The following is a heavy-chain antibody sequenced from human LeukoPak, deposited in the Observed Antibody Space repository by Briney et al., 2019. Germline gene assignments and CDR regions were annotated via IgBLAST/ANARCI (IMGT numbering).Heavy chain of an antibody. V-gene: IGHV4-4*07. CDR1: GGSISGYF. CDR3: AREGGGSNRCLD. D-gene: IGHD3-16*02. J-gene: IGHJ1*01. Sequence: PSETLSLTCTVSGGSISGYFWSWTRQPAGKGLEWIGRIYATGTTNYNPSLKSRVTMSVDTSKNQFSLNLTSVTAADTAVYYCAREGGGSNRCLDWGQGTLVTVSS. CDR2: IYATGTT.